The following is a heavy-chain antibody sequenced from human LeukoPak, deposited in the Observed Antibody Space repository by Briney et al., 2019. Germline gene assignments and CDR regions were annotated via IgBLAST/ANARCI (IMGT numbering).Heavy chain of an antibody. CDR2: ISGSGGST. CDR3: AKDFEQWLVKLYFDY. V-gene: IGHV3-23*01. CDR1: GFTFSSYS. D-gene: IGHD6-19*01. Sequence: GGSLRLSCAASGFTFSSYSMNWVRQAPGKGLEWVSAISGSGGSTYYADSVKGRFTISRDNSKNTLYLQMNSLRAEDTAVYYCAKDFEQWLVKLYFDYWGQGTLVTVSS. J-gene: IGHJ4*02.